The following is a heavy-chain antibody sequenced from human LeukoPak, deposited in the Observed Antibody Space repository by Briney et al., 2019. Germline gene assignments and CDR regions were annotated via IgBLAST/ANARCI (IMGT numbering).Heavy chain of an antibody. CDR2: ISTYNGNT. J-gene: IGHJ6*02. CDR1: GYTFTIYG. D-gene: IGHD3-10*01. Sequence: ASVKVSCKASGYTFTIYGITWVRQAPGQGLEWMGWISTYNGNTNYEQNLQDRVTMTTDTSTSTAYMELRSLTFDDTAVYYCARVLPQGPYYYHGMDVWGQGTTVTVSS. V-gene: IGHV1-18*01. CDR3: ARVLPQGPYYYHGMDV.